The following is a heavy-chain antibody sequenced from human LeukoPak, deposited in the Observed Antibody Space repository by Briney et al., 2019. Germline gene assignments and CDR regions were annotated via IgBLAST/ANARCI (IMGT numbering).Heavy chain of an antibody. CDR1: GFTFSRFE. D-gene: IGHD1-14*01. J-gene: IGHJ4*02. Sequence: PGGSLRFSCAASGFTFSRFEMNWVRQAPGKGLEWVSYIASSGGLIYYADSVKGRFTISRDNAGNSLCLQMNSLRAEDTAVYYCARGNPIDHWGQGTLVTVSS. CDR3: ARGNPIDH. CDR2: IASSGGLI. V-gene: IGHV3-48*03.